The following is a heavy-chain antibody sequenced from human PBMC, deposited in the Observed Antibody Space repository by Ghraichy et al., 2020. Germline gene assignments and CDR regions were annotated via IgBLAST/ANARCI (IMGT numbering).Heavy chain of an antibody. CDR1: GFTFSSYA. J-gene: IGHJ4*02. D-gene: IGHD6-13*01. CDR3: AKLHRGGAAAGNY. Sequence: GESLNISCAASGFTFSSYAMSWVRQAPGKGLEWVSAISGSGGSTYYADSVKGRFTISRDNSKNTLYLQMNSLRAEDTAVYYCAKLHRGGAAAGNYWGQGTLVTVSS. CDR2: ISGSGGST. V-gene: IGHV3-23*01.